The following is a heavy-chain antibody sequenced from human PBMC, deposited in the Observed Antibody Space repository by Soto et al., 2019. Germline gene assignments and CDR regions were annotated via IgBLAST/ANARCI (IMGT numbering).Heavy chain of an antibody. CDR1: GFTFSNAW. J-gene: IGHJ4*02. D-gene: IGHD3-3*01. V-gene: IGHV3-15*01. Sequence: GGSLRLSCAASGFTFSNAWMSWVRQAPGKGLEWVGRIKSKTDGGTTDYAAPVKGRFTISRDDSKNTLYLQMNSLKTEDTAVYYCTPVGYYDFWSGYSRGPLPVYWGQGTLVTVSS. CDR2: IKSKTDGGTT. CDR3: TPVGYYDFWSGYSRGPLPVY.